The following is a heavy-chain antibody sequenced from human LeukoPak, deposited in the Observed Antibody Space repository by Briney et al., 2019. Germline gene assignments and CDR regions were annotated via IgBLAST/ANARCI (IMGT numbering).Heavy chain of an antibody. D-gene: IGHD6-6*01. CDR3: ARVEPLWQLVRGAFDI. J-gene: IGHJ3*02. CDR1: GFTFSTYS. CDR2: ISIDSSTI. Sequence: GGSLRLTCAASGFTFSTYSMNWVRQAPGKGLEWVSYISIDSSTIHYADSVKGRFTSSRDNVKNSLYLQMNSLRAEDTAVYYCARVEPLWQLVRGAFDIWGQGTMVTVSS. V-gene: IGHV3-48*01.